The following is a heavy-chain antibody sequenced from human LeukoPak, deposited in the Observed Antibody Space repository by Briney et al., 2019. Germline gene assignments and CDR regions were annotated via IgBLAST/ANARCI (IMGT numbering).Heavy chain of an antibody. CDR3: AREVAAAGDAFDI. D-gene: IGHD6-13*01. Sequence: PSQTLSLTCTCSGGSISSGSYYWSWIRQPAGKGLEWIGRIYTSGSTNYNPSLKSRVTISVDTSKNQFSLKLSSVTAADTAVYYCAREVAAAGDAFDIWGQGTMVTVSS. CDR1: GGSISSGSYY. CDR2: IYTSGST. V-gene: IGHV4-61*02. J-gene: IGHJ3*02.